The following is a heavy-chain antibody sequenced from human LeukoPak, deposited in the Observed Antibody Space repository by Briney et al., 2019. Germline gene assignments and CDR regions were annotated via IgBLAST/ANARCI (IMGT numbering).Heavy chain of an antibody. J-gene: IGHJ4*02. V-gene: IGHV1-2*02. Sequence: ASVKVSCKASGYTFTGYYMHWVRQAPGQGLEWMGWINPNRGGTNYAQKFQGRVTMTRDTSISTAYMELSRLRSDDTAVYYCARDMDYYDSSDDYWGQGTLVTVSS. CDR3: ARDMDYYDSSDDY. CDR1: GYTFTGYY. D-gene: IGHD3-22*01. CDR2: INPNRGGT.